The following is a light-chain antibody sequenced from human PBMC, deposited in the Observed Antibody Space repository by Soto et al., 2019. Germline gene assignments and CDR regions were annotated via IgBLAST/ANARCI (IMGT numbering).Light chain of an antibody. Sequence: EIVLTQSPVTLSLSAGDRATLSCRASQSVSSYLAWYQQKPGQAPRLLIYGASSRATGIPDRFSGSGSGTDFTLTIDRLESEDFAVYFCQQYGDLPWTFGQGTKVDIK. CDR2: GAS. CDR3: QQYGDLPWT. V-gene: IGKV3-20*01. CDR1: QSVSSY. J-gene: IGKJ1*01.